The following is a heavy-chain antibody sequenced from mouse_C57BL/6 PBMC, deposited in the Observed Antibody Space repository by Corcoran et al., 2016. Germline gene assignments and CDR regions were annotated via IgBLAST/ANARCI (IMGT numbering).Heavy chain of an antibody. J-gene: IGHJ1*03. CDR2: INTYSGVP. V-gene: IGHV9-3*01. CDR3: ARLGNYYGSSYGYCDV. Sequence: QIQLVQSGPELKKPGETVKISCKASGYTFTTYGMSWVKQAPGKGLKWMGWINTYSGVPTYADDFKGRFAFSLETSASTAYLQINNLKNEDTATYFCARLGNYYGSSYGYCDVWGTGTTVTVSS. D-gene: IGHD1-1*01. CDR1: GYTFTTYG.